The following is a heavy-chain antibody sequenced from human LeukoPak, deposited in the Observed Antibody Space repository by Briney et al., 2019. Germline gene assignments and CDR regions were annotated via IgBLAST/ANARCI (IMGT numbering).Heavy chain of an antibody. D-gene: IGHD4/OR15-4a*01. CDR2: IYYSGST. CDR1: GGSINSGGYY. J-gene: IGHJ6*03. CDR3: ARGPTMELRYYYYYMDV. Sequence: PSETLSLTCTVSGGSINSGGYYWSWIRQHPGKGLEWIGYIYYSGSTYYNPSLKSRVTISVDTSKNQFSLKLSSVTAADTAVYYCARGPTMELRYYYYYMDVWGKGTTVTVSS. V-gene: IGHV4-31*03.